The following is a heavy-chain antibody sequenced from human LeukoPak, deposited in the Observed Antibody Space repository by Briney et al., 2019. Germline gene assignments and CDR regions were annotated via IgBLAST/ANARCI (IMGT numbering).Heavy chain of an antibody. D-gene: IGHD3-3*01. Sequence: GGSLRLSCAASGFTFDDYAMHWVRQAPGKGLECVSLISWDGGSTYYADSVKGRFTISRDNSKNSPYLQMNSLRAEDTALYYCAKDIRRRITITTLTWELDYWGQGTLVTVSS. J-gene: IGHJ4*02. V-gene: IGHV3-43D*04. CDR2: ISWDGGST. CDR3: AKDIRRRITITTLTWELDY. CDR1: GFTFDDYA.